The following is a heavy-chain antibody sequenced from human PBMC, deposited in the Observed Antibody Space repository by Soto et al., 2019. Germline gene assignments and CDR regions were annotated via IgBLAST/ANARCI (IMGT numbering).Heavy chain of an antibody. Sequence: QVQLVQSGAEVKKPGSSVKVSCKASGGTFSSYTISWVRRAPGQRLEWMGRIIPILGIANYAQKFQGRVTITADKSTSTAYMELSSLRSEDTAVYYCARGPRGDAFDIWGQRTMVTVSS. J-gene: IGHJ3*02. V-gene: IGHV1-69*02. CDR1: GGTFSSYT. CDR3: ARGPRGDAFDI. D-gene: IGHD3-10*01. CDR2: IIPILGIA.